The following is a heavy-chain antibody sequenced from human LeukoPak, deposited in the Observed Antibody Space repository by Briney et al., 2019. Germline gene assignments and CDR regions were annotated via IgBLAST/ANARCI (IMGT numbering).Heavy chain of an antibody. V-gene: IGHV3-48*01. CDR1: GFTFSSYS. J-gene: IGHJ5*02. CDR2: ISRTSSTI. Sequence: GGSLRLSCAASGFTFSSYSMNWVRQAPGKGLEWVSYISRTSSTIYYTDSVKGRFTISRDNAKNSLYLQMNSLRAEDTAVYYCAKDQGGVYSGWYGTFDPWGQGTLVTVSS. CDR3: AKDQGGVYSGWYGTFDP. D-gene: IGHD6-19*01.